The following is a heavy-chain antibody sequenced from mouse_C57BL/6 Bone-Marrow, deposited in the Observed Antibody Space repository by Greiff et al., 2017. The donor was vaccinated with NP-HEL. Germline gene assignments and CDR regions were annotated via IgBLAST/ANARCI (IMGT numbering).Heavy chain of an antibody. CDR2: ISYDGSN. CDR3: ARVGIYYGSTFDY. Sequence: EVQRVESGPGLVKPSQSLSLTCSVTGYSITSGYYWNWIRQFPGNKLEWMGYISYDGSNNYNPSLKNRISITRDTSKNQCFLKLNSVTTEDTATYYCARVGIYYGSTFDYWGQGTTLTVSS. CDR1: GYSITSGYY. V-gene: IGHV3-6*01. J-gene: IGHJ2*01. D-gene: IGHD1-1*01.